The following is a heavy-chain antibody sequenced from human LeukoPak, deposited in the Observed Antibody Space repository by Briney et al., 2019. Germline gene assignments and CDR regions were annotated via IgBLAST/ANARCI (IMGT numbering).Heavy chain of an antibody. J-gene: IGHJ4*02. D-gene: IGHD3-22*01. CDR2: IYHSGST. V-gene: IGHV4-30-2*01. CDR3: ARAPNYYDSSGCYYSGYFDY. CDR1: GGFISSGGYS. Sequence: SQTLSLTCAVSGGFISSGGYSWSWIRQPPGKGLEWIGYIYHSGSTYYNPSLKSRVTISVDRSKNQFSLKLSSVTAADTAVYYCARAPNYYDSSGCYYSGYFDYWGQGTLVTVSS.